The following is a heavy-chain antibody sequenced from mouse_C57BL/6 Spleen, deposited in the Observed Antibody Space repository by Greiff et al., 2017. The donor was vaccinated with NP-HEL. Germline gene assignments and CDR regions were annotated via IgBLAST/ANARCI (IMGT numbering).Heavy chain of an antibody. D-gene: IGHD1-1*01. CDR3: ARPYYYGSRVYAMDY. CDR2: ISSGSSTI. CDR1: GFTFSDYG. Sequence: EVKLMESGGGLVKPGGSLKLSCAASGFTFSDYGMHWVRQAPEKGLEWVAYISSGSSTIYYADTVKGRFTISRDNAKNTLFLQMTSLRSEDTAMYYCARPYYYGSRVYAMDYWGQGTSVTVSS. J-gene: IGHJ4*01. V-gene: IGHV5-17*01.